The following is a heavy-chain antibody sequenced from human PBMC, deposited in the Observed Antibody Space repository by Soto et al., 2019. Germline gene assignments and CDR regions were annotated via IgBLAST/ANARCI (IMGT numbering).Heavy chain of an antibody. CDR1: GITYTTYA. J-gene: IGHJ5*02. D-gene: IGHD5-12*01. CDR2: INTGDGNT. Sequence: QVQVVQSGAEVKKPGASVKVSCTASGITYTTYAIHWVRQAPGQGLEWMGWINTGDGNTRYSQRFQGRVTLTADTSARTAYMDLSSLTSEDTAVYYCARAISGYVTWGQGTLITVSS. V-gene: IGHV1-3*04. CDR3: ARAISGYVT.